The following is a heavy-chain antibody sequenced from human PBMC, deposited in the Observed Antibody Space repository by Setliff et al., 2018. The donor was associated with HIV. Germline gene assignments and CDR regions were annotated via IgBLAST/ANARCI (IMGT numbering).Heavy chain of an antibody. V-gene: IGHV3-23*01. J-gene: IGHJ5*02. CDR2: ISGSGGDT. D-gene: IGHD3-9*01. CDR1: GFTFSSYA. Sequence: LGGSLRLSCASSGFTFSSYAMTWVRQAPGKGLECVAVISGSGGDTYYADSVKGRFVISRDNSKNTLYLQMNSLRAEDTAVYYCARARGYFDSFDPWGQGTLVTVSS. CDR3: ARARGYFDSFDP.